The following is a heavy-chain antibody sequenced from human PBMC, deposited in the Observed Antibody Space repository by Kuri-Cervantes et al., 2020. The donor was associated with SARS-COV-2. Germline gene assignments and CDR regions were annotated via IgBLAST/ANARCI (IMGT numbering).Heavy chain of an antibody. D-gene: IGHD3-10*01. V-gene: IGHV5-10-1*01. CDR1: GYSFTSYW. CDR3: ARIAKMVRGVIGLDY. CDR2: IDPSDSYN. Sequence: GGCLRLSWKGSGYSFTSYWISWVRQMHGKGLEWMGRIDPSDSYNNYSPSFQGHVTISADKSISTAYLQWSSMKASDTAMYYCARIAKMVRGVIGLDYWGQGTLVTVSS. J-gene: IGHJ4*02.